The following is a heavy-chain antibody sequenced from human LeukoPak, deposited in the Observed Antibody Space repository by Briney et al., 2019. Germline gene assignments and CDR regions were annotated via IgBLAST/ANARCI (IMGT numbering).Heavy chain of an antibody. J-gene: IGHJ4*02. CDR2: INTDGSST. CDR1: GFTFSSYW. D-gene: IGHD3-3*01. V-gene: IGHV3-74*01. Sequence: GGSLRLSCAASGFTFSSYWMHWVRQAPGKGLVWVLRINTDGSSTSYADSVKGRFTISRDNAKNTLYLQMNSLRAEDTAVYYCASGTQNYDFWSGYFLGVFDYWGQGTLVTVSS. CDR3: ASGTQNYDFWSGYFLGVFDY.